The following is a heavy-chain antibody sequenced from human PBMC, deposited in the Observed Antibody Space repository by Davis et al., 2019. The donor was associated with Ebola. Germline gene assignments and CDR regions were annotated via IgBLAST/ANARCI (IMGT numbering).Heavy chain of an antibody. CDR2: ISYDGSNK. CDR3: ASLGDYGNYEFDY. J-gene: IGHJ4*02. D-gene: IGHD4-11*01. CDR1: GFTFSSYA. V-gene: IGHV3-30-3*01. Sequence: GESLKISCAASGFTFSSYAMHWVRQAPGKGLELVAVISYDGSNKYYADSVKGRFTISRDNSKNTLYLQMNSLRAEDTAVYYCASLGDYGNYEFDYWSQGTLVTVSS.